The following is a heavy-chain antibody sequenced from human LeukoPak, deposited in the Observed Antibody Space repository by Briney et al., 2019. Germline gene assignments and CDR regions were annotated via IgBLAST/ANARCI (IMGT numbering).Heavy chain of an antibody. CDR3: ARVIRPTGYYSNPKSGAFDF. J-gene: IGHJ4*02. D-gene: IGHD3-9*01. Sequence: SETLSLTCAVSGVSITSSHHYWGWIRQPPGKGLEWIGTIYSTGSTYYNPSLRTRLTISVDTSKNQFSLKLSSVTATDTAIYFCARVIRPTGYYSNPKSGAFDFWGQGTLVTVSS. V-gene: IGHV4-39*01. CDR2: IYSTGST. CDR1: GVSITSSHHY.